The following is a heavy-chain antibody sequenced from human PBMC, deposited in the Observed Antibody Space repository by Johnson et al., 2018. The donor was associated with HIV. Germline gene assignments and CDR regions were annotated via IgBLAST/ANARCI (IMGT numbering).Heavy chain of an antibody. CDR1: GFTFSSYA. Sequence: QVQLVESGGGVVQPGRSLRLSCAASGFTFSSYAMHWVRQAPGKGLDWVAVISYDGSNKYYAASVKGRFTISRDNSKNTLYLQMNSLRAEDTAVYYCAKAMGGWLLAHAFDNWGQGTMVTISS. V-gene: IGHV3-30-3*01. J-gene: IGHJ3*02. CDR3: AKAMGGWLLAHAFDN. D-gene: IGHD3-22*01. CDR2: ISYDGSNK.